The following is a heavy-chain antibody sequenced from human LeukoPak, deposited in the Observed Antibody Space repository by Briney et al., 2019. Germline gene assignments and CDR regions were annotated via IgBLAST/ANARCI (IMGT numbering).Heavy chain of an antibody. CDR3: VKAAGRSSGYFAY. V-gene: IGHV3-64D*06. D-gene: IGHD6-6*01. Sequence: GGSLRLSCSASGFTFRNYAIHWVRQAPGKGLQYVSTINDNGCNTNYADSVKGRFTISRDNSQNTLYLQMSSLRPEAPALYYCVKAAGRSSGYFAYWGQGTLVTVSS. CDR2: INDNGCNT. CDR1: GFTFRNYA. J-gene: IGHJ4*02.